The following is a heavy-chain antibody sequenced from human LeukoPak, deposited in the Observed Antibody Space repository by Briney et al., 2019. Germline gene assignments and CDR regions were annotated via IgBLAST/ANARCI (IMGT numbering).Heavy chain of an antibody. CDR3: AKDRVVVIATYDY. CDR1: GFTFSSYA. CDR2: ISGSGGST. D-gene: IGHD2-21*01. J-gene: IGHJ4*02. V-gene: IGHV3-23*01. Sequence: PGGSLRPSCAASGFTFSSYAMSWVRQAPGKGLEWVSAISGSGGSTYYADSVKGRFTISRDNSKNTLYLQMNSLRAEDTAVYYCAKDRVVVIATYDYWGQGTLVTVSS.